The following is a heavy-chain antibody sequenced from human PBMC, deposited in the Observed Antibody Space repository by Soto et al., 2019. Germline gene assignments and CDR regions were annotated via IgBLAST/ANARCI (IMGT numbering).Heavy chain of an antibody. CDR3: ARIHGPWFTMTENYFDY. V-gene: IGHV2-26*01. D-gene: IGHD3-22*01. Sequence: SGPTLVNPTETLTLTCTVSGFSLSNARMGVSWIRQPPGKALEWLAHIFSNDEKSYSTSLKSRLTISKDTSKSQVVLTMTNMDPVDTATYYCARIHGPWFTMTENYFDYWGQGTLVTVSS. CDR1: GFSLSNARMG. CDR2: IFSNDEK. J-gene: IGHJ4*02.